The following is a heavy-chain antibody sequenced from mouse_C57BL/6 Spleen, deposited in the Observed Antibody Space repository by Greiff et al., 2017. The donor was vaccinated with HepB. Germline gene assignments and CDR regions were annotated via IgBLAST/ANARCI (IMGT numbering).Heavy chain of an antibody. Sequence: VQLKESGAELVKPGASVKMSCKASGYTFTTYPIEWMKQNHGKSLEWIGNFHPYNDDTKYNEKFKGKATLTVEKSSSPVYMELSRLTSDDSAVYYCARKDYDGGAFDYWGQGTTLTVSS. CDR1: GYTFTTYP. V-gene: IGHV1-47*01. D-gene: IGHD2-4*01. CDR3: ARKDYDGGAFDY. CDR2: FHPYNDDT. J-gene: IGHJ2*01.